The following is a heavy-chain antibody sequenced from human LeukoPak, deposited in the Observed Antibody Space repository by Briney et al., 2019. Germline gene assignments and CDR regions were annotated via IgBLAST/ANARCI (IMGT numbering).Heavy chain of an antibody. J-gene: IGHJ4*02. CDR1: GYSFTNYY. V-gene: IGHV1-2*02. CDR3: ARSVGVAEVFGY. Sequence: ASVKVSCKASGYSFTNYYMHWVRQAPGQGLEWMGWINPNSGGTNYAQKLQGRVTMTRDTSISTAYMELSRLRSDDTAVYYCARSVGVAEVFGYWGQGTLVTVSS. CDR2: INPNSGGT.